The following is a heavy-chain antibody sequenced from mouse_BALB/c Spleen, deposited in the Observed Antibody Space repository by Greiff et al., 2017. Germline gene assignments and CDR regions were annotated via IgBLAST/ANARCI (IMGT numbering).Heavy chain of an antibody. CDR1: GYSITSDYA. D-gene: IGHD2-3*01. V-gene: IGHV3-2*02. CDR3: ASLDDGSFDY. Sequence: EVQLQQSGPGLVKPSQSLSLTCTVTGYSITSDYAWNWIRQFPGNKLEWMGYISYSGSTSYNPSLKSRISITRDTSKNQFFLQLNSVTTEDTATYYCASLDDGSFDYWGQGTTLTVSS. CDR2: ISYSGST. J-gene: IGHJ2*01.